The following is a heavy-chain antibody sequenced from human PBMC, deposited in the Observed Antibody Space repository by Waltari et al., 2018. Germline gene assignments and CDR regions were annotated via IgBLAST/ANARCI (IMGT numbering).Heavy chain of an antibody. CDR3: AGGDGGYYYHKMVV. CDR2: IMPDISET. J-gene: IGHJ6*02. Sequence: QVQLVQSGAEAKKPGSSVRVSCRASGGTFTSDSVNWVRQAPGQGLEWMGRIMPDISETKYAVKFQGRITITADQSTGTVYMEVRSLRSDDTAVYYCAGGDGGYYYHKMVVWGQGTTVTVSS. CDR1: GGTFTSDS. V-gene: IGHV1-69*02. D-gene: IGHD3-22*01.